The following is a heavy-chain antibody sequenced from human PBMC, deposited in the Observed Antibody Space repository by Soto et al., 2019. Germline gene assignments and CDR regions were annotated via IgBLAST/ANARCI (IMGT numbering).Heavy chain of an antibody. CDR2: IYYSGST. J-gene: IGHJ6*02. V-gene: IGHV4-31*03. Sequence: SETLSLTCTVSGGSISSGGYYWSWIRQHPGKGLEWIGYIYYSGSTYYNPSLKSRVTISVDTSKNQFSLKLSPVTAADTAVYYCAREPHQNYYYGMDVWGQGTTVTVPS. D-gene: IGHD2-2*01. CDR3: AREPHQNYYYGMDV. CDR1: GGSISSGGYY.